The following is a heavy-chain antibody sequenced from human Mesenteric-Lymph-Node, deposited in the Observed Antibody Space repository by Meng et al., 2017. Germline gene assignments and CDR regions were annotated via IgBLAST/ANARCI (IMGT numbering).Heavy chain of an antibody. CDR2: IIPILGIA. J-gene: IGHJ4*02. CDR3: AEHGSGDQFDY. D-gene: IGHD3-10*01. CDR1: GGTFSSYT. Sequence: SVKVSCKASGGTFSSYTISWVRQAPGQGLEWMGRIIPILGIANYAQKFQGRVTITADESTSTAYMELSSLRSEDTAVYYCAEHGSGDQFDYWGQGTLVTVSS. V-gene: IGHV1-69*02.